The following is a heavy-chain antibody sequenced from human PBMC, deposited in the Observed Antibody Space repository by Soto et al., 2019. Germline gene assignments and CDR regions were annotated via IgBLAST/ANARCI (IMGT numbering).Heavy chain of an antibody. Sequence: ASVKVSCKASGNTFTGYYMHWVRQAPGQGLEWMGWINPNSGGTNYAQKFQGWVTMTRDTSISTAYMELSRLRSDDTAVYYCARGFRGPYYDILTGYYIFYSKDPCAFDIWGQETMVTISS. CDR1: GNTFTGYY. J-gene: IGHJ3*02. V-gene: IGHV1-2*04. CDR2: INPNSGGT. CDR3: ARGFRGPYYDILTGYYIFYSKDPCAFDI. D-gene: IGHD3-9*01.